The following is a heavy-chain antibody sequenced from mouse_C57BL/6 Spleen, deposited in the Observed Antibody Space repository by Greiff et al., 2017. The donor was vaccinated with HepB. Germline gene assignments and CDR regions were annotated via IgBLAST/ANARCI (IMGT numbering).Heavy chain of an antibody. CDR2: ISYDGSN. D-gene: IGHD2-1*01. J-gene: IGHJ3*01. CDR1: GYSITSGYY. V-gene: IGHV3-6*01. Sequence: DVQLQESGPGLVKPSQSLSLTCSVTGYSITSGYYWNWIRQCPGNKREWMGYISYDGSNNYNPSLKNRISITRDTSKNQFFLKLNSVTTEDTATYYCARGGPYGNHFAYWGQGTLVTVSA. CDR3: ARGGPYGNHFAY.